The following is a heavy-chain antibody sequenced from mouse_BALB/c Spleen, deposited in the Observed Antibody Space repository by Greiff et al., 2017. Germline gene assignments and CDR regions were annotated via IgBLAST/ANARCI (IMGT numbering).Heavy chain of an antibody. CDR1: GFNIKDYY. V-gene: IGHV14-1*02. CDR3: ARWRGYLDY. Sequence: EVKLMESGAELVRPGALVKLSCKASGFNIKDYYMHWVKQRPEQGLEWIGWIDPENGNTIYDPKFQGKASITADTSSNTAYLQLSSLTSEDTAVYYCARWRGYLDYWGQGTTLTVSS. J-gene: IGHJ2*01. CDR2: IDPENGNT.